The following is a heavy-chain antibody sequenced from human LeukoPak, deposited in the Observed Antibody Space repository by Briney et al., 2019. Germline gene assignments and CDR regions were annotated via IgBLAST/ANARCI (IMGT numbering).Heavy chain of an antibody. CDR3: AREGSSGYLDY. Sequence: GGSLRLSCAASGFTFSSYAMHWVRQAPDKGLEWVAVISEDGSTKYYADSVKGRFTISRDNSKNTLFLQMNSLRVDDTAVYYCAREGSSGYLDYWGQGTLVTVSS. V-gene: IGHV3-30-3*01. D-gene: IGHD3-10*01. CDR2: ISEDGSTK. J-gene: IGHJ4*02. CDR1: GFTFSSYA.